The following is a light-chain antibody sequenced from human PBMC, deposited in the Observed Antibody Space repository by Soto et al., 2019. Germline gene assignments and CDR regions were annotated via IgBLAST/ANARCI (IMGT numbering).Light chain of an antibody. CDR3: QQYNNWPRT. J-gene: IGKJ1*01. CDR1: QSGSSN. V-gene: IGKV3-15*01. Sequence: EIVMTQSPATLSVSPGERATLSCRASQSGSSNLAWYQQKPGQAPRLLIYGTSTRATGVPARFSGSGSGTEFTLTISSLQSEDFAVYYCQQYNNWPRTFGQGTKVEIQ. CDR2: GTS.